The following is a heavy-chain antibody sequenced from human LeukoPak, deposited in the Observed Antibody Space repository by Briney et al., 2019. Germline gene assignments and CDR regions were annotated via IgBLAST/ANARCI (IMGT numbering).Heavy chain of an antibody. D-gene: IGHD3-10*01. V-gene: IGHV4-59*01. CDR2: IHYSGST. J-gene: IGHJ5*02. Sequence: SETLSLTCTVSHVSISTYYWSWIRQPPGKGLEWMGYIHYSGSTNYNPSLKSRVTISVDTSKKQRSLMLRSVTAADTAVYYCARDIYGSGHGWFDTWGQGRLVTVSS. CDR1: HVSISTYY. CDR3: ARDIYGSGHGWFDT.